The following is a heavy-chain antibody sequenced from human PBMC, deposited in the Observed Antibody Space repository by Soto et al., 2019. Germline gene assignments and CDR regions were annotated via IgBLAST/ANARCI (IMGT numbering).Heavy chain of an antibody. CDR2: INPSGGST. V-gene: IGHV1-46*01. D-gene: IGHD5-12*01. Sequence: QVQLVQSGAEVKKPGASVKVSCKASGYTFTSYYMHWVRQAPGQGLEWMGIINPSGGSTSYAQKFQGRVTMTRDTSTRTVYMELSSLRSEDTAVYYCARVWGEMATISPFDYWGQGTLVTVSS. J-gene: IGHJ4*02. CDR3: ARVWGEMATISPFDY. CDR1: GYTFTSYY.